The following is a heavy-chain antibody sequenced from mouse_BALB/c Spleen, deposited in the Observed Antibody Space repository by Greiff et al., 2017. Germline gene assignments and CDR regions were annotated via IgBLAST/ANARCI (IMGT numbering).Heavy chain of an antibody. CDR2: IDPENGDT. Sequence: EVQMQQSGAELVRSGASVKLSCTASGFNIKDYYMHWVKQRPEQGLEWIGWIDPENGDTEYAPKFQGKATMTADTSSNTAYLQLSSLTSEDTAVYYCNVGSSGHFAYWGQGTLVTVSA. V-gene: IGHV14-4*02. CDR1: GFNIKDYY. CDR3: NVGSSGHFAY. D-gene: IGHD3-1*01. J-gene: IGHJ3*01.